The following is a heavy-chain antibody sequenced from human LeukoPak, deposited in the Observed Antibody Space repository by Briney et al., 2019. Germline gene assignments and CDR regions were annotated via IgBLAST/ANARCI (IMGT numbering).Heavy chain of an antibody. CDR2: IIPIFGTA. D-gene: IGHD2-2*01. J-gene: IGHJ4*02. CDR1: GGTFSSYA. V-gene: IGHV1-69*05. CDR3: ASHCSSTSCYSHVYFDY. Sequence: SVKVSCKASGGTFSSYAISWVRQAPGQGLEWMGGIIPIFGTANYAQEFQGRVTITTDESTSTAYMELSSLRSEDTAVYYCASHCSSTSCYSHVYFDYWGQGTLVTVSS.